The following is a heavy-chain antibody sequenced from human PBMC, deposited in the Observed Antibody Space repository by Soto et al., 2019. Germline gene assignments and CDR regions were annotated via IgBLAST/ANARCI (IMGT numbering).Heavy chain of an antibody. J-gene: IGHJ3*01. CDR2: IFNDAGNE. CDR1: GFTFKDCA. D-gene: IGHD2-8*02. Sequence: QVQVVEAGGDVVQPGRSLRLSCAASGFTFKDCAMHWVRQAPGKGLEWVSIIFNDAGNEYYTESVKGRFTISRDNSKNTLYLQMNSLRDEDTAVYYCAKEKGTGRAPNGAYDVWGRGTRVTVSS. V-gene: IGHV3-33*06. CDR3: AKEKGTGRAPNGAYDV.